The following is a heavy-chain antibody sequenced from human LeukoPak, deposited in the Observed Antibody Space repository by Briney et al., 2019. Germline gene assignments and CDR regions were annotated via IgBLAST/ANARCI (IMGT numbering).Heavy chain of an antibody. D-gene: IGHD6-19*01. CDR2: ISYDGSNK. CDR3: AKDAFSSGWELFDY. Sequence: PGTSLRLSCTTSGFIFSTYSIHWVRQAPGKGLEWVAAISYDGSNKHYADSVKGRFTISRDNSKNTLYLQMNSLRAEDTAVYSCAKDAFSSGWELFDYWGQGTLVTVSS. J-gene: IGHJ4*02. V-gene: IGHV3-30*18. CDR1: GFIFSTYS.